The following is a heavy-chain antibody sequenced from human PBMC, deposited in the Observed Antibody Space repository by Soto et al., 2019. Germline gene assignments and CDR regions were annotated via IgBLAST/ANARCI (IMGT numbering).Heavy chain of an antibody. Sequence: QITLKESGPTLVKPTQTLTLTCTFSGFSLSTSGVGVGWIRQXPGKALEWLALIYWDDDKRYSPSLKSRLTITKDTSKNQVVLTMTNMDPVDTATYYCAHRPSYCSGGSCYSGFDYWGQGTLVTVSS. J-gene: IGHJ4*02. V-gene: IGHV2-5*02. CDR2: IYWDDDK. CDR1: GFSLSTSGVG. D-gene: IGHD2-15*01. CDR3: AHRPSYCSGGSCYSGFDY.